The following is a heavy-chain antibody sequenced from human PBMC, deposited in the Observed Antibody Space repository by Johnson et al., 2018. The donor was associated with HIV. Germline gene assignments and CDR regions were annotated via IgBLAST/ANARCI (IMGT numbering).Heavy chain of an antibody. CDR3: ATFGGGSFHAFDI. CDR1: GFTFSSYW. Sequence: EVQLVESGGGLVQPGGSLRLSCAASGFTFSSYWMGWVRQAPGKGLEWVANIKQDGSEKYYVDSLKGRFTIFRDNAKNSLYLQMNSLRAEDTAVYYCATFGGGSFHAFDIWGQGTMVTVSS. V-gene: IGHV3-7*05. D-gene: IGHD1-26*01. J-gene: IGHJ3*02. CDR2: IKQDGSEK.